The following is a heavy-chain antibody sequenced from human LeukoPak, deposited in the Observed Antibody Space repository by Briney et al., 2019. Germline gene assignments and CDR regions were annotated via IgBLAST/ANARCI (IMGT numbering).Heavy chain of an antibody. CDR1: GFTFDDYA. CDR3: AKDHRNGYSYGYVHDAFDI. J-gene: IGHJ3*02. D-gene: IGHD5-18*01. Sequence: PGGSLRLSCAASGFTFDDYAMHWVRQAPGKGLEWVSGISWNSGSIGYADSVKGRFTISRDNAKNSLYLQMNSLRAEDTALYYCAKDHRNGYSYGYVHDAFDIWGQGTMVTVSS. V-gene: IGHV3-9*01. CDR2: ISWNSGSI.